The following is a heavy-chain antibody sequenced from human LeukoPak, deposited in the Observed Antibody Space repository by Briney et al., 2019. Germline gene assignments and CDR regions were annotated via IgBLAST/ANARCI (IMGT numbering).Heavy chain of an antibody. CDR2: IITIFGTA. D-gene: IGHD2-8*01. CDR1: GCSFSSYA. CDR3: ARARGMVDV. V-gene: IGHV1-69*13. Sequence: SVKLSCKASGCSFSSYAISWVRQAPAPGLERMGGIITIFGTANYSQKFQGRVTITADEPTSTAYMDLSSLRSEDTAVYYCARARGMVDVWGQGRTVTVSS. J-gene: IGHJ6*02.